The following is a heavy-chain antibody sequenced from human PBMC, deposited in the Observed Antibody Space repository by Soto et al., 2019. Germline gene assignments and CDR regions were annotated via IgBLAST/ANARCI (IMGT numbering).Heavy chain of an antibody. CDR1: GITFSSYA. V-gene: IGHV3-23*01. CDR2: ISGSGGST. D-gene: IGHD6-19*01. Sequence: EVQLLESGGGLVQPGGSLRLTCAASGITFSSYAMSWVRQAPGKGLEWVSAISGSGGSTYYADSVKGRFTISRDNSKNTLDLQMNSLTAEDTTAYYCAKDRLVIPGISGCWFDPWGQGTLVTVSS. J-gene: IGHJ5*02. CDR3: AKDRLVIPGISGCWFDP.